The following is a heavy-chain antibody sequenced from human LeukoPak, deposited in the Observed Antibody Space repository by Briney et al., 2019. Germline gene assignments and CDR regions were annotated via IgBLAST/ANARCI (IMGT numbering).Heavy chain of an antibody. CDR1: GFTFGDYA. D-gene: IGHD3-3*01. V-gene: IGHV3-49*04. CDR3: TRAVYDFWSGYYRD. CDR2: IRSKAYGGTT. J-gene: IGHJ4*02. Sequence: PGRALRVSCTASGFTFGDYAMSWVRQAPGKGPEWVGFIRSKAYGGTTEYAASVKGRFTISRDDSKSIAYLQMNSLKTEDTAVYYCTRAVYDFWSGYYRDWGQGTLVTVSS.